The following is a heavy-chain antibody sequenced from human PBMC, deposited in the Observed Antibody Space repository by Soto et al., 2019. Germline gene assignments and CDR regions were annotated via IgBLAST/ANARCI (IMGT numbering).Heavy chain of an antibody. J-gene: IGHJ4*02. CDR1: GGTFSSHT. D-gene: IGHD4-17*01. V-gene: IGHV1-69*01. CDR3: TTDWSTTMNTFDY. Sequence: QVQLVQSGAEVKKPGSSVKVSCKASGGTFSSHTITWVRQAPGQGLEWMGGITPMFGTPNYAQKFRGRVTITADESSSTAYMELSSLRSEDTAMYFCTTDWSTTMNTFDYWGQGTLVTVSS. CDR2: ITPMFGTP.